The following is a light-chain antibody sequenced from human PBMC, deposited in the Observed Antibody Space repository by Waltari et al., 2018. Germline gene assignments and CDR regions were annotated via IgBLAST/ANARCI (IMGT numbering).Light chain of an antibody. J-gene: IGLJ3*02. V-gene: IGLV8-61*01. CDR3: SLYMGSGIWV. CDR2: KAT. CDR1: SGSISSTSY. Sequence: QTVVTQEPSLSVSPGGTVTLTCALSSGSISSTSYTTWYQQTPGQAPRTLVDKATSRSSGVPDRFSGSILGNKAALTITGARADDESDYYCSLYMGSGIWVFGGGTKLTVL.